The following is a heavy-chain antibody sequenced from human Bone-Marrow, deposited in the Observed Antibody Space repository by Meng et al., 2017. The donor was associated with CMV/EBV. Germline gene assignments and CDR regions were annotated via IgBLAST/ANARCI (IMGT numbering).Heavy chain of an antibody. CDR2: IYPGDSDT. D-gene: IGHD3-16*01. CDR1: GYSFTTYW. Sequence: KVSCKASGYSFTTYWIGWVRQVPGKGLEWMGMIYPGDSDTKYSPSFQGQVTISADKSISTAYLQWSGLKASDTAMYYCVRGWGANIYFDDWGQGTLVTVSS. CDR3: VRGWGANIYFDD. V-gene: IGHV5-51*01. J-gene: IGHJ4*02.